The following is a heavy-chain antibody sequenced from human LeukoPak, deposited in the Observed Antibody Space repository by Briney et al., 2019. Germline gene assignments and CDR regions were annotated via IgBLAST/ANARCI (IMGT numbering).Heavy chain of an antibody. CDR3: ARGLVTTYPVAQNWFDP. D-gene: IGHD4-11*01. J-gene: IGHJ5*02. CDR2: IFYSGST. CDR1: GGSITSGNYY. Sequence: PSQTLSLTCTVSGGSITSGNYYWSWIRQPPGKGLEWIGYIFYSGSTYYNPSLKSRVIISVDTSKNQFSLKLNSVTAADTAVYYCARGLVTTYPVAQNWFDPWGQGTLVTVSS. V-gene: IGHV4-30-4*08.